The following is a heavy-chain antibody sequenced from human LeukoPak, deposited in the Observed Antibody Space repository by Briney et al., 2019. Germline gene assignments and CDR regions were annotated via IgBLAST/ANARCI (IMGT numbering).Heavy chain of an antibody. CDR2: IGSTSSTI. CDR3: AHESPWGFDAFDV. J-gene: IGHJ3*01. CDR1: GFSFSNYN. D-gene: IGHD7-27*01. V-gene: IGHV3-48*01. Sequence: PGGPLRLSCAASGFSFSNYNMNWVRKAPGKGREWVSYIGSTSSTIHYAHPVKARFTISRDNAKRSLHLQMDSPEAEGTAVYYWAHESPWGFDAFDVWGQGTMVTVSS.